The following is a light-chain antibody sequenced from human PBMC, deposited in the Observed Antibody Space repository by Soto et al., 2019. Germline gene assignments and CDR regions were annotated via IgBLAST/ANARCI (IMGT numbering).Light chain of an antibody. V-gene: IGKV1-39*01. CDR2: SAS. CDR1: QSINNY. Sequence: DIQMTQSPASLSASVGDRVTITCRASQSINNYLSWYQQKPGQAPKLLIRSASTLGRGVPSRFSGRGSRTEFTLTIASLQPDDFASYFCQQSLSMPITFGHGTRLEIK. J-gene: IGKJ5*01. CDR3: QQSLSMPIT.